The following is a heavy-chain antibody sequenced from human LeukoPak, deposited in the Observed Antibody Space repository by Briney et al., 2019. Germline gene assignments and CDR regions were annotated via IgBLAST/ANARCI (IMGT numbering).Heavy chain of an antibody. CDR3: AKDGGYCGGDCYSLLLDY. Sequence: GRSLRLSCAASGFTFSSYGMHWVRQAPGKGLEWVAVISYDGSNKSYADSVKGRFTVSRDNSKNPLYLQMNSLRAEDTAVYYCAKDGGYCGGDCYSLLLDYWGQGTLVTVSS. J-gene: IGHJ4*02. V-gene: IGHV3-30*18. D-gene: IGHD2-21*02. CDR1: GFTFSSYG. CDR2: ISYDGSNK.